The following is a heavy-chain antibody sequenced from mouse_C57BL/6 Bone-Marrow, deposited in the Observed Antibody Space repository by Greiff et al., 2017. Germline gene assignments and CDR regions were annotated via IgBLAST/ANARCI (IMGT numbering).Heavy chain of an antibody. CDR3: ARTRRYGLDY. D-gene: IGHD1-1*02. J-gene: IGHJ2*01. V-gene: IGHV2-2*01. CDR2: IWSGGST. Sequence: VQLQQSGPGLVQPSQSLSITCTVSGFSLTSYGVHWVRQSPGKGLEWLGVIWSGGSTDYNAAFISRLSISKDNSKSQVFFKMNSLQADDTAIYYCARTRRYGLDYWGQGTTLTVSS. CDR1: GFSLTSYG.